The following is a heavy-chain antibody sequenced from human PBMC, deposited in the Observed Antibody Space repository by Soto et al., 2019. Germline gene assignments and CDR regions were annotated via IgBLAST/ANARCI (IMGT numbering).Heavy chain of an antibody. CDR3: ARGGVGATGEY. Sequence: PVGSLRLSCASSVCTFSSYSMNWVRQAPGKGLEWVSSISSSSSYIYYADSVKGRFTISRDNAKNSLYLQMNSLRAEDTAVYYCARGGVGATGEYWGQGTLVIVSS. CDR1: VCTFSSYS. V-gene: IGHV3-21*01. CDR2: ISSSSSYI. D-gene: IGHD1-26*01. J-gene: IGHJ4*02.